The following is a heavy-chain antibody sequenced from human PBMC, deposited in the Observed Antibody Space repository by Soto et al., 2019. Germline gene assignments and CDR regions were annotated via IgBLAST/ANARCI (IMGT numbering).Heavy chain of an antibody. CDR2: IIPIFGTA. V-gene: IGHV1-69*13. CDR1: GGTFSSYA. Sequence: SVKVSCKASGGTFSSYAISWVRQAPGQGLEWMGGIIPIFGTANYAQKFQGRVTITAGESTSTAYMELSSLRSEDTAVYYCAREYSSSLGYYYGMDVWGQGTTVTVSS. J-gene: IGHJ6*02. CDR3: AREYSSSLGYYYGMDV. D-gene: IGHD6-13*01.